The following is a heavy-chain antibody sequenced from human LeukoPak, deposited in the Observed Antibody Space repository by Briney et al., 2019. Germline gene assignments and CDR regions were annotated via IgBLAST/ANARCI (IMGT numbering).Heavy chain of an antibody. CDR2: ISSSGSTT. Sequence: GGSLRLSCAASGFTFSDYYMSWIRQAPGKGLEWVSYISSSGSTTYYADSVKGRFTISRDNAKNSPYLQMNSLRAEDTAVYYCARESYYDSSGYYYDYWGQGTLVTVSS. D-gene: IGHD3-22*01. CDR1: GFTFSDYY. CDR3: ARESYYDSSGYYYDY. V-gene: IGHV3-11*01. J-gene: IGHJ4*02.